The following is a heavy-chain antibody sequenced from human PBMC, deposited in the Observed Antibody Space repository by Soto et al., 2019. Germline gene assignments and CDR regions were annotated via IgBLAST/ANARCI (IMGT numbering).Heavy chain of an antibody. Sequence: ASVKVSCKASGYTFTSYDINWVRQATGQGLEWMGWMNPNSGNTGYAQKFQGRVTMTRNTSISTAYMELSSLRSEDTAVYYCARGPGYDFWSCYLSRSGYYYMDFWGKGTTVTVSS. CDR2: MNPNSGNT. CDR3: ARGPGYDFWSCYLSRSGYYYMDF. D-gene: IGHD3-3*01. V-gene: IGHV1-8*01. J-gene: IGHJ6*03. CDR1: GYTFTSYD.